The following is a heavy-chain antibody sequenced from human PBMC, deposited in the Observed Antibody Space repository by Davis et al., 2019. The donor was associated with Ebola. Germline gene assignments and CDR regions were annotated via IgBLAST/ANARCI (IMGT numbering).Heavy chain of an antibody. CDR3: VKDTYTTGWLNCFDH. CDR1: GFTFDDYA. Sequence: PGGSLRLSCAAAGFTFDDYAMHWVRQAPGKGLEWVSGISWNSASQGYADSVRGRFTISRDNAKNALYLEMNSLRREDTGLYYCVKDTYTTGWLNCFDHWGQGTLVTVSS. D-gene: IGHD6-19*01. V-gene: IGHV3-9*01. CDR2: ISWNSASQ. J-gene: IGHJ4*02.